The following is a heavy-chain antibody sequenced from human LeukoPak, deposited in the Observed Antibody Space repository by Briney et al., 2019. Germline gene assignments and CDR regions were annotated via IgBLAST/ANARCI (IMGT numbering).Heavy chain of an antibody. CDR1: GFTFSSYA. V-gene: IGHV3-23*01. CDR3: AKDLLAAAVLYYFDY. Sequence: GGSLRLSCAASGFTFSSYAMSWVRQAPGKGLEWVSAISGSGGSKYYADSVKGRFTISRDNSKNTLYLQMNSLRAEDTAVYYCAKDLLAAAVLYYFDYWGQGTLVTVSS. CDR2: ISGSGGSK. D-gene: IGHD6-13*01. J-gene: IGHJ4*02.